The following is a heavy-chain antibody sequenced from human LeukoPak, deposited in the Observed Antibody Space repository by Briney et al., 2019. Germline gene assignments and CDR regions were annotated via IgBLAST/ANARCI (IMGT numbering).Heavy chain of an antibody. CDR1: GGSIDSYY. CDR3: ARAPSSPYYNGSGSRGFDY. D-gene: IGHD3-10*01. J-gene: IGHJ4*02. Sequence: SETLSLTCTVPGGSIDSYYWSWIRQPPGKGLEWIGYIYYSGSTNYNPSLKSRVTISVDTSKNQFSLKLTSVTAADTAGYYCARAPSSPYYNGSGSRGFDYWGLGTLVTVSS. CDR2: IYYSGST. V-gene: IGHV4-59*01.